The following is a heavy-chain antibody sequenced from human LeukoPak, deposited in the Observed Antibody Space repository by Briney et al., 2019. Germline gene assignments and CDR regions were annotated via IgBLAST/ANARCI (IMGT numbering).Heavy chain of an antibody. CDR1: SGSISSSSYY. CDR2: INHSGST. J-gene: IGHJ6*02. D-gene: IGHD3-3*01. CDR3: ARGGYDFWSGSPQDGMDV. V-gene: IGHV4-39*07. Sequence: SETLSLTCTISSGSISSSSYYWGWIRQPPGKGLEWIGEINHSGSTNYNPSLKSRVTISVDTSKNQFSLKLSSVTAADTAVYYCARGGYDFWSGSPQDGMDVWGQGTTVTVSS.